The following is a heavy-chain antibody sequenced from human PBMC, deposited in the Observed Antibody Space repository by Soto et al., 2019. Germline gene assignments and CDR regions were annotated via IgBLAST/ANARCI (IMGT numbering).Heavy chain of an antibody. D-gene: IGHD2-2*01. V-gene: IGHV3-23*01. CDR2: ITSSGDKT. Sequence: EVQLLESGGALVQPGGSLRLSCAASGFSLNNFAMAWVRQAPGKGLEWVSSITSSGDKTSYADSVKGRFIISRDNSKNMLYLHMNSLRVEDTALYYCARDCASTSFSVCRDWGQGTLVTVSS. J-gene: IGHJ4*02. CDR3: ARDCASTSFSVCRD. CDR1: GFSLNNFA.